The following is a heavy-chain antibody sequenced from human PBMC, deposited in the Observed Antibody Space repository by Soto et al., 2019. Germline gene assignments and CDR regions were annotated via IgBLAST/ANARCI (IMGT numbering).Heavy chain of an antibody. CDR2: ISSSSSTI. D-gene: IGHD3-16*01. V-gene: IGHV3-48*02. J-gene: IGHJ5*02. CDR3: AREALRLRLGELVA. Sequence: GGSLRLSCAASGFTFSSYSMNWVRQAPGKGLEWVSYISSSSSTIYYADSVKGRFTISRDNAKNSLYLQMNSLRDEDTAVYYCAREALRLRLGELVAWGQGTLGTVSS. CDR1: GFTFSSYS.